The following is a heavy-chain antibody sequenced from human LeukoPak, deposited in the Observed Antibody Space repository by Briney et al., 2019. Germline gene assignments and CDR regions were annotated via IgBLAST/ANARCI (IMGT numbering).Heavy chain of an antibody. V-gene: IGHV3-7*01. CDR2: IKQDGSEK. D-gene: IGHD4-17*01. CDR3: ARDSWVTTRPRDAFDI. Sequence: ETLSLTCTVSGGSISSGGYYWSWVRQAPGKGLEWVANIKQDGSEKYYVDSVKGRFTVSRDNAKNSLYLQMNSLRAEDTAVYYCARDSWVTTRPRDAFDIWGQGTMVTVSS. J-gene: IGHJ3*02. CDR1: GGSISSGGYY.